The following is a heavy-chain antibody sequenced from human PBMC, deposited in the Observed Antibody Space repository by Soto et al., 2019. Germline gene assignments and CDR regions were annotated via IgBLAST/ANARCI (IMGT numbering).Heavy chain of an antibody. CDR3: TRDASRDSSARGWFDP. CDR1: GFTFRSST. J-gene: IGHJ5*02. V-gene: IGHV3-21*01. CDR2: ISSNSAYI. D-gene: IGHD6-13*01. Sequence: GGSLRLSCAASGFTFRSSTMNWVRQAPGKGLEWVSTISSNSAYIYYTDALRGRFTISRDNAKNSLHLQMNSLRAEDTAVYYCTRDASRDSSARGWFDPWGPGTLVTVSS.